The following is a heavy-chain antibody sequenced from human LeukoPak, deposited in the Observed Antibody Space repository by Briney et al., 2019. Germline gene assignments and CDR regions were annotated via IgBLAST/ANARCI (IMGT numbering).Heavy chain of an antibody. CDR1: GYTFTGYY. CDR3: ARGGRRYDSSGYSIDY. Sequence: ASVKVSCKASGYTFTGYYMHWVRQAPGQGLEWMGWINPNSGGTNYAQKFQGWVTMTRDTSISTAYMELSRLRSDDTAVYYCARGGRRYDSSGYSIDYWGQGTLVTVSS. J-gene: IGHJ4*02. CDR2: INPNSGGT. D-gene: IGHD3-22*01. V-gene: IGHV1-2*04.